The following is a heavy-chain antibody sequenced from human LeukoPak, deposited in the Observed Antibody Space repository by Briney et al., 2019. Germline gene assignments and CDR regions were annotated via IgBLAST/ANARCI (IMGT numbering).Heavy chain of an antibody. V-gene: IGHV5-51*01. CDR2: IYPGDSDT. Sequence: GESLKISCKGSGYSFTSYWIGWVRQMPGKGLEWMGIIYPGDSDTRYSPSFQGQVTISADKSISTAYLQWSSLKASDTAMYYCARSPKRITIFGVPSGSVDYWSQGTLVTVSS. CDR1: GYSFTSYW. CDR3: ARSPKRITIFGVPSGSVDY. D-gene: IGHD3-3*01. J-gene: IGHJ4*02.